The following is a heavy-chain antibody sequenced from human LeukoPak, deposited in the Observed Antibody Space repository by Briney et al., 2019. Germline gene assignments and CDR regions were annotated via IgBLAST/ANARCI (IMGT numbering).Heavy chain of an antibody. V-gene: IGHV3-23*01. CDR1: GFIFSSYA. CDR3: AKVSDSSGYTFDY. D-gene: IGHD3-22*01. J-gene: IGHJ4*02. CDR2: ISGSGGST. Sequence: GGSLRLSCAASGFIFSSYAMSWVRQAPGKGLEWVSAISGSGGSTYYADSVKGRFTISRDNSKNTLYLQMNSLRAEDTAVYYCAKVSDSSGYTFDYWGQGTLVTVSS.